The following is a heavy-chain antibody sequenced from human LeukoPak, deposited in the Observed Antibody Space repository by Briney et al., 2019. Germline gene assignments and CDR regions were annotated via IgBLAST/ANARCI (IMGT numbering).Heavy chain of an antibody. CDR3: ASSGNYNWFDP. CDR2: IYTSGST. Sequence: PSETLSLTCTVSGGSISSYYWSWIRQPAGKGLEWIGRIYTSGSTNYNPSLKSRVTMSVDTSKNQFSLKLSSVTAADTAVYHCASSGNYNWFDPWGQGTLVTVSS. D-gene: IGHD1-1*01. J-gene: IGHJ5*02. V-gene: IGHV4-4*07. CDR1: GGSISSYY.